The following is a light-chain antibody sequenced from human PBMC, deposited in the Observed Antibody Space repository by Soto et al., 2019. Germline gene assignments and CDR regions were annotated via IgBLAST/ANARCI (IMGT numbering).Light chain of an antibody. CDR2: GAS. CDR3: HQYNNWPPYT. CDR1: QSISSN. J-gene: IGKJ2*01. V-gene: IGKV3-15*01. Sequence: EIMMTQSPATLSVSPGERVTLSCRASQSISSNLAWYQQKPGQAPRLLIYGASTRATGIPARFGGSGSGTGFTLTISSLQSEDFAIYYCHQYNNWPPYTFGQGTKVDIK.